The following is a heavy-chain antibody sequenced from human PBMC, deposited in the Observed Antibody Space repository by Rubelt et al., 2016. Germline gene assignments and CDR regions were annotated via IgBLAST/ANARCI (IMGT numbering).Heavy chain of an antibody. CDR3: AGLSGGWYYYDY. J-gene: IGHJ4*02. D-gene: IGHD6-19*01. V-gene: IGHV4-39*01. CDR2: IYYSGST. CDR1: GGSISSSSYY. Sequence: QLQLQESGPGLVKPSETLSLTCTVSGGSISSSSYYWGWIRQPPGKGLEWIGSIYYSGSTYYNPSLQSRVTIPVEPSKTQFTLRLSYVTAADTAVYYCAGLSGGWYYYDYWRQGPLVPVAS.